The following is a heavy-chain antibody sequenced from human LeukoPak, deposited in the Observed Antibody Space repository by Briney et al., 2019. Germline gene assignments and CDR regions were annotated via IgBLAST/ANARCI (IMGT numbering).Heavy chain of an antibody. CDR1: GGSISSYY. Sequence: SETLSLTCTVSGGSISSYYLSWIRQPAGKGLEWIGRIYSRGSTYNPSLKSRVTMSADTSRNHVSLTLNSVTAADTAVYYCARGYDGSGYYYRNWYFDLWGRGTLVTVSS. CDR3: ARGYDGSGYYYRNWYFDL. D-gene: IGHD3-22*01. CDR2: IYSRGST. J-gene: IGHJ2*01. V-gene: IGHV4-4*07.